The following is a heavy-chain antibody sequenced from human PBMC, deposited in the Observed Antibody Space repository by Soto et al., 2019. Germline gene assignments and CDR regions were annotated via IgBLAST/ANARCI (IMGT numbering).Heavy chain of an antibody. V-gene: IGHV1-18*01. J-gene: IGHJ3*01. CDR2: ISPFNGNT. Sequence: LHLVQSGAEGKKPGASVKVSCKTSGYIFTSYGINWVRQAPGQGLEWMGWISPFNGNTKFAQRFQGRVNMTTDTSTSTAYMELRSLRPDDTAMYFCARHLWSLLLVPGAARHGASGSKRCGFYLWGQGTLVAVSS. CDR1: GYIFTSYG. CDR3: ARHLWSLLLVPGAARHGASGSKRCGFYL. D-gene: IGHD3-3*02.